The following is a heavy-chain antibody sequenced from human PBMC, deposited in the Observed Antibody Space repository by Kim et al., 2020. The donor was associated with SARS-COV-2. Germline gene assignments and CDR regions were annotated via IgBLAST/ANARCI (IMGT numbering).Heavy chain of an antibody. CDR3: ARDHALRRYFAY. V-gene: IGHV3-21*01. D-gene: IGHD3-9*01. Sequence: GGSLRLSCAASGFTFSSYSMNWVRQAPGKGLEWVSSISSSSSYIYYADSVKGRFTISRDNAKNSLYLQMNSLRAEDTAVYYCARDHALRRYFAYWGQGTLVTVSS. CDR1: GFTFSSYS. CDR2: ISSSSSYI. J-gene: IGHJ4*02.